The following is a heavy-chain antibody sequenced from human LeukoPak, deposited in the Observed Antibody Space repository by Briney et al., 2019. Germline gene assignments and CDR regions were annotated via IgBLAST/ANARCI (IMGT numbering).Heavy chain of an antibody. CDR3: ARGKYGGGTFDY. D-gene: IGHD3-16*01. V-gene: IGHV4-4*07. J-gene: IGHJ4*02. CDR1: GGSIGGYY. Sequence: KPSETLSLTCIVSGGSIGGYYWSWIRQPAGKGLEWIGHIYTTGTTNYNPSLKSRVTISVDTSKNQFSLKLSSVTAADTAVYYCARGKYGGGTFDYWGQGTLVTVSS. CDR2: IYTTGTT.